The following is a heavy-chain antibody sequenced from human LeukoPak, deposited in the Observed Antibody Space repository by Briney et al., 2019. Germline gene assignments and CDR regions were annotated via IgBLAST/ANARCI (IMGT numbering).Heavy chain of an antibody. CDR2: IYHSGST. V-gene: IGHV4-30-2*01. D-gene: IGHD2-21*01. J-gene: IGHJ6*02. CDR3: ARGAGDSYYYGMDV. Sequence: SETLSLTCAVSGVSISSGGYSWSWIRQPPGKGLEWIGYIYHSGSTYYNAFLKSRVTISVDRSKNQFSLKLSSVTAADTAVYYCARGAGDSYYYGMDVWGQGTTVTVSS. CDR1: GVSISSGGYS.